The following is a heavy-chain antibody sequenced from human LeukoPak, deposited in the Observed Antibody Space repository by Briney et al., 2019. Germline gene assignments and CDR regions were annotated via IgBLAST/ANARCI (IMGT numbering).Heavy chain of an antibody. Sequence: GGSLRLSCAASGFTFSSYAMSWVRQAPGKGLEWVSAISGSGGSTYYADSVKVRFTISRDNSKNTLYLQMNSLRAEDTAVYYCARRPMITFGGVIVYNWFDPWGQGTLVTVSS. CDR1: GFTFSSYA. D-gene: IGHD3-16*02. V-gene: IGHV3-23*01. CDR3: ARRPMITFGGVIVYNWFDP. J-gene: IGHJ5*02. CDR2: ISGSGGST.